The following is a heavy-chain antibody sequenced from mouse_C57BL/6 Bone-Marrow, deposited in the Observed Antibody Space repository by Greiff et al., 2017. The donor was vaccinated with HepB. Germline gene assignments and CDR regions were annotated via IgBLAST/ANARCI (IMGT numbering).Heavy chain of an antibody. J-gene: IGHJ3*01. CDR1: GFNIKDDY. Sequence: VQLKESGAELVRPGASVKLSCTASGFNIKDDYMHWVKQRPEQGLEWIGWIDPENGDTEYASKFQGKATITADTSSNTAYLQLSSLTSEDTAVYYCTTGAAQGWFAYWGQGTLVTVSA. V-gene: IGHV14-4*01. CDR2: IDPENGDT. CDR3: TTGAAQGWFAY. D-gene: IGHD3-2*02.